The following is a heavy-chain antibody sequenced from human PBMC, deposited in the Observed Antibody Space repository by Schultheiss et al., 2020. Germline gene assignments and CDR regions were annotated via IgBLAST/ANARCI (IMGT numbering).Heavy chain of an antibody. CDR3: ARALAYCGGDCYPGAFDI. Sequence: GESQKISCAASGFTFSSYAMSWVRQAPGKGLEWVSAISGSGGSTYYADSVKGRFTISRDNSKNTLYLQMNSLRAEDTAVYYCARALAYCGGDCYPGAFDIWGQGTMVT. J-gene: IGHJ3*02. CDR2: ISGSGGST. CDR1: GFTFSSYA. D-gene: IGHD2-21*01. V-gene: IGHV3-23*01.